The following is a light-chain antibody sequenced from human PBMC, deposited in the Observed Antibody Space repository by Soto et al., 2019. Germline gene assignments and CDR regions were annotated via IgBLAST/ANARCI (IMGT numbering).Light chain of an antibody. Sequence: QSALTQPASVSGSPGQSIAISCTGTSSDVGTYNLVSWYQQHPGKAPKLMIYEGTKRPSVVSNRFSGSKSANTASLTISGIQAEDEADYYCCSSAGSSLYVFGSGTKLTVL. V-gene: IGLV2-23*01. CDR2: EGT. CDR1: SSDVGTYNL. J-gene: IGLJ1*01. CDR3: CSSAGSSLYV.